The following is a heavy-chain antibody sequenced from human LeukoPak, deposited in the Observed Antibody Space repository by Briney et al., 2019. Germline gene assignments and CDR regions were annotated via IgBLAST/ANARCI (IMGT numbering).Heavy chain of an antibody. D-gene: IGHD3-10*01. Sequence: GGSLRLSCAASGFTFSDYYMSWIRQAPGKGLGWASYISSSSSYTNYADSVKGRFTISRDNAKNSLYLQMNSLRAEDTAVYYCASVTMVRGVMRSGGPYYFDYWGQGTLVTVSS. J-gene: IGHJ4*02. V-gene: IGHV3-11*06. CDR3: ASVTMVRGVMRSGGPYYFDY. CDR1: GFTFSDYY. CDR2: ISSSSSYT.